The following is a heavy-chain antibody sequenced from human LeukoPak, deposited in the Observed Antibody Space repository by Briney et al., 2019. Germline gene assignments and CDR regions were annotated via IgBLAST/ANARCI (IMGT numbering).Heavy chain of an antibody. CDR3: ARAIGYDSSGYFYSALRY. D-gene: IGHD3-22*01. Sequence: ASVKVSCKASGYTFTGYYMHWVRQAPGQGLEWMGWINPNSGGTNYAQKLQGRVTMTTDTSTSTAYMELRSLRSDDTAVYYCARAIGYDSSGYFYSALRYWGQGTLVTVSS. J-gene: IGHJ4*02. CDR2: INPNSGGT. CDR1: GYTFTGYY. V-gene: IGHV1-2*02.